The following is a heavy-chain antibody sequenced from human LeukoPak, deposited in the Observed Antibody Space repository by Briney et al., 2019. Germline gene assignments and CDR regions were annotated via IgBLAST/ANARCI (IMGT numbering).Heavy chain of an antibody. CDR3: ARDPSSIAARPPDS. V-gene: IGHV3-64*01. Sequence: PGGSLRLSCAASGFTFSSHSMHWVRQAPGKGLEYVSGITGNGGRTYYANSVKGRFTIARDNTKNTVYLQMGSLRGEDMAVYYCARDPSSIAARPPDSWGQGTLVTVSS. CDR2: ITGNGGRT. CDR1: GFTFSSHS. J-gene: IGHJ4*02. D-gene: IGHD6-6*01.